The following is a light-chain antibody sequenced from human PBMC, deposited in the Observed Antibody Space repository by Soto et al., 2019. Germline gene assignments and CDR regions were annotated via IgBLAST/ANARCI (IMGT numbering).Light chain of an antibody. CDR3: QKYNTFWT. J-gene: IGKJ1*01. V-gene: IGKV1-5*01. CDR1: QTISNW. Sequence: DIQMTQSPSTLSASVGDRVTITCRASQTISNWLAWYQQKPGKAPKLLIYDVSNLESGVPSRFSGSGSGTAFTLTISSLQPDDSATYCCQKYNTFWTFGQGTKVDIK. CDR2: DVS.